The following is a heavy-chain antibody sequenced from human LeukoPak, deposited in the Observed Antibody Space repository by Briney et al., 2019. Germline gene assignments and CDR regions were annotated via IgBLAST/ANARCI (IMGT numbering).Heavy chain of an antibody. V-gene: IGHV1-46*01. CDR3: ARTHSSGWYYIDY. J-gene: IGHJ4*02. CDR1: RYTFTSYY. Sequence: ASVKVSCKASRYTFTSYYMHWVRQAPGQGLEGMGIINPSGGSTSYAQKLQGRVTMTRDMSTSTVYMELSSLRSEDTAVYYCARTHSSGWYYIDYWGQGTLVTVSS. D-gene: IGHD6-19*01. CDR2: INPSGGST.